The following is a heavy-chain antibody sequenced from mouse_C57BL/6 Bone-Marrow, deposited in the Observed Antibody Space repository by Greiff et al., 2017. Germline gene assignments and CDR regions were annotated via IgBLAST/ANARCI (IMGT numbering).Heavy chain of an antibody. CDR3: AREEAVVEYYAMDY. CDR1: GYTFTSYW. D-gene: IGHD1-1*01. CDR2: IYPGSGST. Sequence: QVQLKQPGAELVKPGASVKMSCKASGYTFTSYWITWVKQRPGQGLEWIGDIYPGSGSTNYNEKFKSKATLTVDTSSSTAYMQLSSLTSEDSAVYYWAREEAVVEYYAMDYWGQGTSVTVSS. V-gene: IGHV1-55*01. J-gene: IGHJ4*01.